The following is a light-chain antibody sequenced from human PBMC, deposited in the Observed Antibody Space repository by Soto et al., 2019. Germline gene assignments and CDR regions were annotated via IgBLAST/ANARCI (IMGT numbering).Light chain of an antibody. Sequence: QSALTQPPSASGSPGQSVTISCTGTSSDVGGYNYVSWYQQHPGNAPKLIISEVNKRPSGVTDRFSGSKSGSTASLTVSGLQAEDEAEYYCSSYGGSNNFVVFGGGTKLTVL. J-gene: IGLJ2*01. CDR2: EVN. CDR3: SSYGGSNNFVV. V-gene: IGLV2-8*01. CDR1: SSDVGGYNY.